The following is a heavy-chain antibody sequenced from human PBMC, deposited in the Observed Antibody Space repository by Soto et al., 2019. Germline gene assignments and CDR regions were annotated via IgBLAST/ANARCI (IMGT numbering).Heavy chain of an antibody. Sequence: SGPTMVNTTPSLKLTCTFSGFSLSTSGMRVSWIRQPPGKAVEWLARIDWDDDKFYNTSLKTRLTISNDSSKNQVVLTMTNMDPVDTATYYCARMFHCSGGTCPFDYWGQGALVTVSS. CDR3: ARMFHCSGGTCPFDY. V-gene: IGHV2-70*04. D-gene: IGHD2-15*01. CDR2: IDWDDDK. J-gene: IGHJ4*02. CDR1: GFSLSTSGMR.